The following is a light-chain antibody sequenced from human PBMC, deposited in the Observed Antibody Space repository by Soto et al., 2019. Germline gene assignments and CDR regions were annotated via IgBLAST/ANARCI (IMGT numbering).Light chain of an antibody. V-gene: IGKV1-13*02. CDR2: DVS. CDR3: QQFLSYPIT. Sequence: AIQVTQSPSSLSASVGDRVTITCRASQAFRGALAWYQQKPGKPPKLLIYDVSSLESGVPSRFSGSGSGTEFTLTISSLQPEDFGTYYCQQFLSYPITFGHGTRLEIK. J-gene: IGKJ5*01. CDR1: QAFRGA.